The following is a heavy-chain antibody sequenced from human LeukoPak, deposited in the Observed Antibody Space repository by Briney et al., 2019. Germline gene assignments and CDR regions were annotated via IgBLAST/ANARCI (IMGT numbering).Heavy chain of an antibody. CDR1: GFTFSSFA. CDR2: ISGSGGST. J-gene: IGHJ4*02. V-gene: IGHV3-23*01. CDR3: ARAPTVLVGYCSSASCQADY. D-gene: IGHD2-2*01. Sequence: GGSLRLSCAASGFTFSSFAMNWVRQAPGKGLEWVSGISGSGGSTYYADSVKGRFTISRDNSKNTLYVQMNSLRAADTAVYYCARAPTVLVGYCSSASCQADYWGQGTLVTVSS.